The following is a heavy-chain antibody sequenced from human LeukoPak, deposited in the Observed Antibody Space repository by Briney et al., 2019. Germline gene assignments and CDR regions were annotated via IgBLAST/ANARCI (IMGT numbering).Heavy chain of an antibody. D-gene: IGHD6-19*01. CDR3: ARAGIAVADLYYFAY. V-gene: IGHV3-48*01. Sequence: GGSLRLSCEPSGFTFSSYSMNWLRPAPGKGVAGVSFISGCRSIIHYAHSVKGRFTISRDNSKNTMYLQMNSLRAEDTAVYYCARAGIAVADLYYFAYWGEGTPVTASS. CDR2: ISGCRSII. J-gene: IGHJ4*02. CDR1: GFTFSSYS.